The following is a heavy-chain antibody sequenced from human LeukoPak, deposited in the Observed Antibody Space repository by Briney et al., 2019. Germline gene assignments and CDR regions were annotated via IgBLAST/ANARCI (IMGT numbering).Heavy chain of an antibody. CDR2: IKHSGST. CDR3: ARGSHMVRGDNWFDP. D-gene: IGHD3-10*01. Sequence: SETLSLTCAVYGGSFSGYYWSWIRQPPGKGLEWIGEIKHSGSTNYNPSLKSRVTIPVDTPKNQFSLKLSSVTAADTAVYYCARGSHMVRGDNWFDPWGQGTLVTVSS. V-gene: IGHV4-34*01. CDR1: GGSFSGYY. J-gene: IGHJ5*02.